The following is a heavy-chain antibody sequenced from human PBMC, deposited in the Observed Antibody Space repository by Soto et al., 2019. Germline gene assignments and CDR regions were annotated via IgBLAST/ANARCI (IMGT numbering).Heavy chain of an antibody. D-gene: IGHD4-17*01. Sequence: QVQLVQSGAEVKKPGSSVKVSCKASGGTFSSYAISWVRQAPGQGLEWMGGIIPFFGTANYAQKFQGRVTITADESTSTAYMELSRLRSEDTAVYYCAIAGTVTTDYYYYYGMDVWGQGTTVTVSS. CDR1: GGTFSSYA. V-gene: IGHV1-69*01. CDR2: IIPFFGTA. J-gene: IGHJ6*02. CDR3: AIAGTVTTDYYYYYGMDV.